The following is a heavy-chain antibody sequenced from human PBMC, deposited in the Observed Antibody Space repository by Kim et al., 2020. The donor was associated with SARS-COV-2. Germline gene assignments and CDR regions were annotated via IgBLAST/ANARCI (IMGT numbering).Heavy chain of an antibody. CDR1: GYSFRGYF. CDR2: INPNTGVT. CDR3: VREPPGSGRSMFDH. J-gene: IGHJ4*02. V-gene: IGHV1-2*06. Sequence: ASVKVSCRASGYSFRGYFMHWVRQAPGQGLEWMGRINPNTGVTHFGQKFQGRVTMTTDTSGSTGYMQLSRLRSDDTADYYFVREPPGSGRSMFDHLGQGT.